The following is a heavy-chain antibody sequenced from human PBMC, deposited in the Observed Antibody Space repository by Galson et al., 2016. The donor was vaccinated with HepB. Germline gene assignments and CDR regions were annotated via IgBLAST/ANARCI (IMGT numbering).Heavy chain of an antibody. CDR3: ARGGVVAANDYFDY. V-gene: IGHV4-34*01. CDR2: INHSGST. J-gene: IGHJ4*02. Sequence: LSLTCAVYGASVSSDYWSWIRQPPGKGLEWIGEINHSGSTNYNPSLKSRVTISVDTSKKQFSLRLSSVTAADTAVYYCARGGVVAANDYFDYWGQGTLVTVSS. CDR1: GASVSSDY. D-gene: IGHD2-15*01.